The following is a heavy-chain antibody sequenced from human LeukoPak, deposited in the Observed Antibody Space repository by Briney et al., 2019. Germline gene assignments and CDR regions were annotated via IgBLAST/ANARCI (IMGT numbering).Heavy chain of an antibody. Sequence: SETLSLTCAVYGGTFSHYYWTWIRQPPGKGLEWIGEINHSRGTNFNPSLKSRVTISVDTSKNQFSLSLSSVTAADTAVYYCARHISGGATLDWGQGTLVTVSS. CDR1: GGTFSHYY. CDR3: ARHISGGATLD. CDR2: INHSRGT. J-gene: IGHJ4*02. D-gene: IGHD2-15*01. V-gene: IGHV4-34*01.